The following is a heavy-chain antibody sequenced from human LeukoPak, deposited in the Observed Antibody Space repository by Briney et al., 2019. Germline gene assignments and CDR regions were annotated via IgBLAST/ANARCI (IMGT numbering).Heavy chain of an antibody. CDR2: IRYDGSNK. Sequence: GGSLRLSCTASGFTFSHSGMHWVRQAPGKGLEWVAFIRYDGSNKYYADSVKGRFTISRDNSKNTLYLQMNSLRAEDTAVYYCAKDENPSAGGATDYWGQGTLVTVSS. V-gene: IGHV3-30*02. J-gene: IGHJ4*02. CDR3: AKDENPSAGGATDY. CDR1: GFTFSHSG. D-gene: IGHD1-26*01.